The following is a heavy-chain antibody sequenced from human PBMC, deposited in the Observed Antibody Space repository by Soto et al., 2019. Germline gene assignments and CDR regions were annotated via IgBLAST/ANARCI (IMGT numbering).Heavy chain of an antibody. CDR1: GFTFSSYA. D-gene: IGHD3-3*01. CDR2: ISGSGDST. J-gene: IGHJ6*02. V-gene: IGHV3-23*01. CDR3: AKPKTIGVVINYYYGMDV. Sequence: PGGSLRLSCAASGFTFSSYAMNWVRQAPGKGLEWVSVISGSGDSTYYADSVKGRFTISRDNSRNTLYLQMNSLRAEDTAVYYCAKPKTIGVVINYYYGMDVWGQGTTVTVSS.